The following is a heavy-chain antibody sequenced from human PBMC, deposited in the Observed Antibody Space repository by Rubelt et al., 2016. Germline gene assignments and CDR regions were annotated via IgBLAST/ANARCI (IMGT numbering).Heavy chain of an antibody. CDR2: INHSGST. J-gene: IGHJ5*02. D-gene: IGHD3/OR15-3a*01. CDR3: ARGNRRVTAFGPTHFPLFS. Sequence: QVQLQESGPGLVKPSETLYLTCTVSGGSISSYYWSWIRQPPGKGLEWIGEINHSGSTNYNPSLQSRVTISVETSKNQFSRKFNPVTAADTAWYFCARGNRRVTAFGPTHFPLFSWSQGTLVTVSP. V-gene: IGHV4-59*12. CDR1: GGSISSYY.